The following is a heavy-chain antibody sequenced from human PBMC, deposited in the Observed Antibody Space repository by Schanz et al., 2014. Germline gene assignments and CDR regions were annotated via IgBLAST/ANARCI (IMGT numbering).Heavy chain of an antibody. Sequence: EVQLVESGGGLIQPGGSLRLSCTASGFTFSSYSMNWVRQAPGKGLEWVSYISSSSSTRYYADSVKGRFTISRDNSKNTLYLQMNSLRAEDTAVYFCAKDLGVDCGDGCFNWYFDLWGRGPLVTVSS. J-gene: IGHJ2*01. CDR1: GFTFSSYS. D-gene: IGHD2-21*02. V-gene: IGHV3-48*01. CDR2: ISSSSSTR. CDR3: AKDLGVDCGDGCFNWYFDL.